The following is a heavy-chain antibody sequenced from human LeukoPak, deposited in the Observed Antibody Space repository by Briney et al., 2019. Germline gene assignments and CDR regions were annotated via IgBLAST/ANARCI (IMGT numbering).Heavy chain of an antibody. V-gene: IGHV1-2*02. J-gene: IGHJ5*02. CDR3: ARGVLLRLRLGELSLRDRFDP. CDR2: INPNSGGT. Sequence: ASVKVSCKASGYTFTGYYIHWVRQAPGQGLEWMGWINPNSGGTNYAQKFQGRVTMTRDTSISTAYMELSRLRSDDTAVYYCARGVLLRLRLGELSLRDRFDPWGQRTLVTVSS. CDR1: GYTFTGYY. D-gene: IGHD3-16*02.